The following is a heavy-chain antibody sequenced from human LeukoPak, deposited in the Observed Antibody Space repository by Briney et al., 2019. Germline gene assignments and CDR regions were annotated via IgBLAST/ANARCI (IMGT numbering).Heavy chain of an antibody. CDR2: IYYSGST. CDR3: ARDSDSSFDY. D-gene: IGHD2-15*01. Sequence: SETLSLTCTVSGGSISSGGYYWSWIRQHPGKGLEWIGYIYYSGSTYYNPSLKSRVTISVDASKNQFSLKLSSVTAADTAVYYCARDSDSSFDYWGQETLVTVSS. CDR1: GGSISSGGYY. J-gene: IGHJ4*02. V-gene: IGHV4-31*03.